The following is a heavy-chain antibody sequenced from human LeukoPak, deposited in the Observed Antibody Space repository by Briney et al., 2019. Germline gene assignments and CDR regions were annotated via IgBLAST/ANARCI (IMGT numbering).Heavy chain of an antibody. Sequence: PSETLSLTCTVSGDSISSSSYYCGWIRQPPGKGLEWIGSIYYSGSTYYNPSLKSRVTISVDTSKNQFSLKLSSVTAADTAVYYCARDHGVGATTGDAFDIWGQGTMVTVPS. V-gene: IGHV4-39*02. CDR3: ARDHGVGATTGDAFDI. D-gene: IGHD1-26*01. CDR1: GDSISSSSYY. J-gene: IGHJ3*02. CDR2: IYYSGST.